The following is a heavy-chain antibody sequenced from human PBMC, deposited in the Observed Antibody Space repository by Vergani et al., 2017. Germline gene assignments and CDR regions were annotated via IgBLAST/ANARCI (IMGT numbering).Heavy chain of an antibody. J-gene: IGHJ4*02. V-gene: IGHV3-23*04. CDR1: GFTFSACP. Sequence: VHLVESGGGVVQPGRSLTLSCVASGFTFSACPMTWVRQAPGKGLEWVSAISARYPSTYYADSVKGRFTISRDNSKNMLYLQMNSLRAEDTAVYYCARLSYDTTPYLQGGYDCWGQGTLVSVSS. D-gene: IGHD3-22*01. CDR3: ARLSYDTTPYLQGGYDC. CDR2: ISARYPST.